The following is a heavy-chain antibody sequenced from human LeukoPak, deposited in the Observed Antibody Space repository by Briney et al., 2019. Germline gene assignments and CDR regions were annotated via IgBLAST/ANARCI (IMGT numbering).Heavy chain of an antibody. Sequence: GRSLRLSCAASGFTFSSYAMHWVRQAPGKGLEWVAVISYDGSNKYYADSVKGRFTISRDNSKNTLYLRMNSLRAEDTAVYYCARGIDYWGQGTLVTVSS. J-gene: IGHJ4*02. V-gene: IGHV3-30-3*01. CDR3: ARGIDY. CDR1: GFTFSSYA. CDR2: ISYDGSNK.